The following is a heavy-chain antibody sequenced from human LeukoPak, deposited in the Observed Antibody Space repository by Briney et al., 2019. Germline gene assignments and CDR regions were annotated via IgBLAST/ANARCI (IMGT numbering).Heavy chain of an antibody. CDR3: ARDARNDYRLFDY. Sequence: SETLSLTCAASGYSISSGYYWGWIRQPPGKGLEGIGRIYHSGSTYQNPSLKSRFTISVDTSKNLFSRKLRSVTAPDTDVYYCARDARNDYRLFDYWGQGTLVTVSS. D-gene: IGHD1-1*01. V-gene: IGHV4-38-2*02. J-gene: IGHJ4*02. CDR1: GYSISSGYY. CDR2: IYHSGST.